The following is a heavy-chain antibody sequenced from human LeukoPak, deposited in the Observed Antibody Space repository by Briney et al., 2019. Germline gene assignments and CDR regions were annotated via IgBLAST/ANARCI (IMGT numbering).Heavy chain of an antibody. CDR1: GYPFSSYG. D-gene: IGHD1-26*01. J-gene: IGHJ4*02. CDR3: ASGAYYPFDF. CDR2: ISAYNGHT. Sequence: ASVKVSCKGSGYPFSSYGITWVRQAPGQRLEWVGWISAYNGHTQYGQNVQGRVTMTTETSTTTAYLELRNLTSDDTAVYFCASGAYYPFDFWGQGTLVTVSP. V-gene: IGHV1-18*01.